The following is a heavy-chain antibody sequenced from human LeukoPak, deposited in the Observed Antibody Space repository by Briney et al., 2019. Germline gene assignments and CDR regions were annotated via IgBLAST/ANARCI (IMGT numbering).Heavy chain of an antibody. D-gene: IGHD1-26*01. CDR1: GFTFSNCD. J-gene: IGHJ4*02. CDR2: ISYAGSNK. Sequence: GGSLRLSCAASGFTFSNCDMHWVSQAPGKGLEWVAVISYAGSNKYYADSVKGRFTISRDDSNNTLYVQMNSLRAEDTAVYYCAARVGATTVDYWGQGTLVTVSS. CDR3: AARVGATTVDY. V-gene: IGHV3-30*03.